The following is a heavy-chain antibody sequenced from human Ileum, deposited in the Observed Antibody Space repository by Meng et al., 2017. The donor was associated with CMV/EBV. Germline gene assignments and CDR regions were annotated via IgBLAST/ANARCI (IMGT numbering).Heavy chain of an antibody. V-gene: IGHV3-53*01. CDR3: ARQGQSYISPIDY. Sequence: EVELVDPGGTLIQPGGSLRLSCAASGFTVTNNYMGYVRQAPGKGLEWVSVISLVGTTYGADSVKGRFTLSRDNSKNTLFLQMDSLRVEDTAVYYCARQGQSYISPIDYWGQGTLVTVSS. D-gene: IGHD3-10*01. J-gene: IGHJ4*02. CDR1: GFTVTNNY. CDR2: ISLVGTT.